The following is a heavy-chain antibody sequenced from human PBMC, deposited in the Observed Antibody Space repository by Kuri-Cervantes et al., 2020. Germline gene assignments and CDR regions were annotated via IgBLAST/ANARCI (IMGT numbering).Heavy chain of an antibody. Sequence: GSLRLSCTVSGGSISSSDYYWGWIRQPPGKGLEWIGNIYYSGATTYNPSLKGRVIISGDTSKNQFSLKLNSVTAADTAVYYCARRVAGSSADQWGQGALVTVSS. J-gene: IGHJ4*02. CDR3: ARRVAGSSADQ. V-gene: IGHV4-39*01. D-gene: IGHD6-19*01. CDR2: IYYSGAT. CDR1: GGSISSSDYY.